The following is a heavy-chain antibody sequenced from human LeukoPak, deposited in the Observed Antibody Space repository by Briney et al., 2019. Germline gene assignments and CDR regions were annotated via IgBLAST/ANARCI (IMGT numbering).Heavy chain of an antibody. V-gene: IGHV4-31*03. D-gene: IGHD3-22*01. J-gene: IGHJ3*02. CDR1: GGSISGACY. CDR3: AREESSHYYDSSRDAFDI. CDR2: IYYSGST. Sequence: SETLSLTCSVSGGSISGACYWSWIRQHPGKGLEWIGYIYYSGSTYYNPSLKSRVTISVDTSKNQFSLNLSSVTAADTAVYYCAREESSHYYDSSRDAFDIWGQGTMVTVSS.